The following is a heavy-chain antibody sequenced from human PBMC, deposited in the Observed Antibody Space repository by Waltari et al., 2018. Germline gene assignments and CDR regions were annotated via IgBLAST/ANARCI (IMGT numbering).Heavy chain of an antibody. J-gene: IGHJ3*02. D-gene: IGHD3-9*01. Sequence: QVQLQESGPGLVKPSQTLSLTCTVSGGSISSGSYSWSWIRQPAGKGLEWIGRIYTSGSTNYNPSLKSRVTISVDTSKNQFSLKLSSVTAADTAVYYCARAYYDILTGQSDAFDIWGQGTMVTVSS. CDR3: ARAYYDILTGQSDAFDI. V-gene: IGHV4-61*02. CDR1: GGSISSGSYS. CDR2: IYTSGST.